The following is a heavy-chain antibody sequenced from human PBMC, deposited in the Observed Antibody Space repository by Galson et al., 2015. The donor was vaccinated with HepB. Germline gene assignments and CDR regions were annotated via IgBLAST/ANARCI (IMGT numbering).Heavy chain of an antibody. D-gene: IGHD5-12*01. Sequence: SLRLSCAASGFTFSSYAMHWVRQAPGKGLEWVAVISYDGSNKYYADSVKGRFTISRDNSKNTLYLQMNSLRAEDTAVYYCARDEFDRDIVATISYYYYGMDVWGQGTTVTVSS. CDR1: GFTFSSYA. V-gene: IGHV3-30*04. CDR3: ARDEFDRDIVATISYYYYGMDV. CDR2: ISYDGSNK. J-gene: IGHJ6*02.